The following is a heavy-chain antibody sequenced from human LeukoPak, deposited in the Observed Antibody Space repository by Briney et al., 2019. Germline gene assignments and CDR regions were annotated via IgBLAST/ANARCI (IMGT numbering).Heavy chain of an antibody. CDR3: ARNRASGTPYFDY. CDR2: IYYSGSS. V-gene: IGHV4-59*08. CDR1: RGSISGFY. D-gene: IGHD3-10*01. J-gene: IGHJ4*02. Sequence: PSETLSLTCTISRGSISGFYWSWIRQPPGKGLVWIGYIYYSGSSNYNPSLKSRVAISVDTSKDQFSLKLSSVTAADTAVYYCARNRASGTPYFDYWGQGLLVTVSS.